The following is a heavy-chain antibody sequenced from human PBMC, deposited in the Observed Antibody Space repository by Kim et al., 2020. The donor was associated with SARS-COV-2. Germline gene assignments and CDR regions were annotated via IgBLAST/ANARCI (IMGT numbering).Heavy chain of an antibody. V-gene: IGHV4-39*01. D-gene: IGHD2-21*01. J-gene: IGHJ4*02. Sequence: YYTASLKSRHTISVDRSLNQFSLKLSSVPAADTAVYYCARSGGANSPFDYWGQGTLVTVSS. CDR3: ARSGGANSPFDY.